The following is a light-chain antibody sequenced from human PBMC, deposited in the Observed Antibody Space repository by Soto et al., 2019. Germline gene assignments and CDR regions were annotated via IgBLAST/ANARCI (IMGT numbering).Light chain of an antibody. J-gene: IGKJ1*01. CDR2: DAS. Sequence: EIVLTQSPGTLSLSPGDRATLSCRASQSVSSKLAWYQQKPGQAPRLLIYDASTRATGIPARFSGSGSGTEFTLTISSLQSEDFAFYYCQQFNDWPRTFGQGTKVDIK. CDR3: QQFNDWPRT. CDR1: QSVSSK. V-gene: IGKV3-15*01.